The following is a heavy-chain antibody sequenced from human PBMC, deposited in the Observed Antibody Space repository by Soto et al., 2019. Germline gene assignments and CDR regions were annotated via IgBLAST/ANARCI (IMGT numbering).Heavy chain of an antibody. J-gene: IGHJ4*02. CDR3: ARVFPDCWVEPGVVRGYLDT. Sequence: QVQLVQSGAEVKEPGSAVKVSCKAPADSFSSYGISWVRQAPGQGLEWMGGIIPIFGTTNYAEKFQGRVTRTADESTNTAYMELSSLRSEDTALYYCARVFPDCWVEPGVVRGYLDTWGRGTLVTVSS. CDR1: ADSFSSYG. CDR2: IIPIFGTT. D-gene: IGHD3-3*01. V-gene: IGHV1-69*01.